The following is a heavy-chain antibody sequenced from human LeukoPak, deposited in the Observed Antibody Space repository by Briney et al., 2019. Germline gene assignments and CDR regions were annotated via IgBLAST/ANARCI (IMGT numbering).Heavy chain of an antibody. V-gene: IGHV3-33*01. Sequence: GGSLRLSCAASGFTFSSYGMHWVRQAPGKGLEWVAVIWYDGSNKYYADSVKGRFTISRDNSKNTLYLQMNSLRAEDTAVYYCARELYDSSGYYYSLAYGMDVWGQGTRSPSP. CDR1: GFTFSSYG. CDR2: IWYDGSNK. D-gene: IGHD3-22*01. J-gene: IGHJ6*02. CDR3: ARELYDSSGYYYSLAYGMDV.